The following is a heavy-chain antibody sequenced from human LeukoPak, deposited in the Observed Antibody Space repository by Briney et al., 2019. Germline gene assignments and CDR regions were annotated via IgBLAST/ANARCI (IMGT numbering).Heavy chain of an antibody. CDR3: VRAIGKSEAY. Sequence: GGSLRLSCVPSGFSFSNYAMSWVRQAPGKGLEWVSSISGSGGSTHYADSVKGRFTISRDKTKNTLYLQMNSLRGEDTAVYYCVRAIGKSEAYWGQGTLVTVSS. D-gene: IGHD4-23*01. V-gene: IGHV3-23*01. J-gene: IGHJ4*02. CDR2: ISGSGGST. CDR1: GFSFSNYA.